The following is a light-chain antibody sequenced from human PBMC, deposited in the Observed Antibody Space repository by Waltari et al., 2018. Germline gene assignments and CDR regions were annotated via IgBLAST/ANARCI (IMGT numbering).Light chain of an antibody. CDR1: NIGTKS. Sequence: SYVLTQPPSVSVAPGETARITCGGNNIGTKSVHWYRQKPGQAPVLVISYDSDRPSGIPEGVSGSNSGDTATLTISRVEAGDEADYYCQVWDANNEPGLFGTGTEVTV. V-gene: IGLV3-21*01. CDR3: QVWDANNEPGL. CDR2: YDS. J-gene: IGLJ1*01.